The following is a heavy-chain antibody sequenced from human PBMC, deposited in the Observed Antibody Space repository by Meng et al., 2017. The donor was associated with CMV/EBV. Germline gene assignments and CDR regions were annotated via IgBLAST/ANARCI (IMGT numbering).Heavy chain of an antibody. CDR2: INWNGGST. J-gene: IGHJ4*02. CDR3: ARFYYDSSGPVFDY. CDR1: GFTFDDYG. Sequence: ASGFTFDDYGMSWVRQAPGKGLEWVYGINWNGGSTGYADSVKGRFTISRDNAKNSLYLQMNSLRAEDTALYYCARFYYDSSGPVFDYWGQGTLVTVSS. V-gene: IGHV3-20*03. D-gene: IGHD3-22*01.